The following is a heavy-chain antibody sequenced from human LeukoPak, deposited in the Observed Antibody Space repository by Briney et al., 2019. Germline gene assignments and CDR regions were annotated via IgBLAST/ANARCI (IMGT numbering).Heavy chain of an antibody. J-gene: IGHJ6*02. Sequence: QPGGSLRLSCVVSGFTFSNYAMSWVRQAPGKGLEWVSAMSGSGGSTNYADSVKGRFTISRDNSKNTLYLQMSSLRAEDTAVYYCVKQIDITPSGYYYYGMDVWGQGTTVTVSS. CDR1: GFTFSNYA. CDR3: VKQIDITPSGYYYYGMDV. V-gene: IGHV3-23*01. CDR2: MSGSGGST. D-gene: IGHD1-14*01.